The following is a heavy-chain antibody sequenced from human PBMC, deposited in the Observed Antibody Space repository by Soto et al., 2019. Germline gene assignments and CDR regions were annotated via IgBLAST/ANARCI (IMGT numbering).Heavy chain of an antibody. D-gene: IGHD2-15*01. V-gene: IGHV4-39*01. CDR3: GKVLVGATGHTDSDS. CDR2: IDYNGVT. CDR1: GGSIYRSGYY. J-gene: IGHJ4*02. Sequence: SETLSLTCTVSGGSIYRSGYYWGWIRQPPGRGLEWIGNIDYNGVTYSNPSLKSRVTISRDTSKNQFSLKLTSVKAADTALYYCGKVLVGATGHTDSDSWGPGTLVTVS.